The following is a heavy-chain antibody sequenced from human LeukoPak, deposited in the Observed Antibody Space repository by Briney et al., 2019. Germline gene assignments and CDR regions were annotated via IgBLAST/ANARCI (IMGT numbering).Heavy chain of an antibody. CDR3: ARGRVYDYVWGSYRANFDY. Sequence: SETLSLTCAVYGGSFSGYYWSWIRQPPGKGLEWIGEINHGGSTNYNPSLKSRVTISVDTSKNQFSLKLSSVTAADTAVYYCARGRVYDYVWGSYRANFDYWGQGTLVTVSS. CDR1: GGSFSGYY. J-gene: IGHJ4*02. D-gene: IGHD3-16*02. V-gene: IGHV4-34*01. CDR2: INHGGST.